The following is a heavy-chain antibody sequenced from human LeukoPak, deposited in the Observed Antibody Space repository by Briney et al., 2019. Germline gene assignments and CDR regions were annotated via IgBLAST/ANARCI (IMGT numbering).Heavy chain of an antibody. Sequence: SETLSLTCTVSGDSISSGRYYWSWVRQPAGTELEWIGRIYTSGKTDYNPYTPSLKSRVTVSLDTSKNQLSLFLTSVTAADTAMYYCARSFSGSYYFEYWGQGTLVTVSS. V-gene: IGHV4-61*02. CDR2: IYTSGKT. CDR3: ARSFSGSYYFEY. D-gene: IGHD1-26*01. J-gene: IGHJ4*02. CDR1: GDSISSGRYY.